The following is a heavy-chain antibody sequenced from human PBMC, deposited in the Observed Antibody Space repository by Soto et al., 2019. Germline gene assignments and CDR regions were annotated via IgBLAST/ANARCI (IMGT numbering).Heavy chain of an antibody. V-gene: IGHV3-9*01. CDR2: ISWNSGSI. CDR3: AKDAMVRIAAAVNHDAFDI. Sequence: EVQLVESGGGLVQPGRSLRLSCAASGFTFDDYAMHWVRQAPGKGLEWVSGISWNSGSIGYADSVKGRFTISRDNAKNSLYLQMNSLRAEDTALYYCAKDAMVRIAAAVNHDAFDIWGQGTMVTVSS. J-gene: IGHJ3*02. CDR1: GFTFDDYA. D-gene: IGHD6-13*01.